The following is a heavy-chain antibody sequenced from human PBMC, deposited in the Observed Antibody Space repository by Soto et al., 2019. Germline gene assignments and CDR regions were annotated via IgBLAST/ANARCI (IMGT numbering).Heavy chain of an antibody. CDR1: GYSFTSYW. CDR2: IYPGDSDT. Sequence: PGESLKISCKGSGYSFTSYWIGWVRQMPGKGLEWMGIIYPGDSDTRYSPSFQGQVTISADKSISTAYLQWSSLKASDTAMYYCARLTRGRYDSSGYYVDYWGQGTLVTVSS. J-gene: IGHJ4*02. CDR3: ARLTRGRYDSSGYYVDY. V-gene: IGHV5-51*01. D-gene: IGHD3-22*01.